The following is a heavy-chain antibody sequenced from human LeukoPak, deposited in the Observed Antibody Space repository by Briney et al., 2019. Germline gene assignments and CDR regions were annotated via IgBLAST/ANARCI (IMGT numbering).Heavy chain of an antibody. CDR3: ARGQWLAYYHYYGMDV. V-gene: IGHV3-23*01. Sequence: QPGGSLRLSCAASGFTFSSYAMSWVRQAPGKGLEWVSAISGSGGSTYYADSVKGRFTISRDNSKNTLYLQMNSLRAEDTAVYYCARGQWLAYYHYYGMDVWGQGTTVTVSS. J-gene: IGHJ6*02. CDR2: ISGSGGST. D-gene: IGHD6-19*01. CDR1: GFTFSSYA.